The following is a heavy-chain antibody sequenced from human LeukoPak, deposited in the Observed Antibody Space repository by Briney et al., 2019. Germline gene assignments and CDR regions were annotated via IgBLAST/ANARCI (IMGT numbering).Heavy chain of an antibody. J-gene: IGHJ4*02. D-gene: IGHD1-26*01. Sequence: GGSLRLSCAASGFTFSTYNMNWVRQAPGKGLEWVSSISSNSDYKYYADSLKGRFTISRDNAKDSLYLQMNSLTAEDTAVYYCAKDQGGSYYRGGDYWGQGTLVTVSS. V-gene: IGHV3-21*01. CDR3: AKDQGGSYYRGGDY. CDR2: ISSNSDYK. CDR1: GFTFSTYN.